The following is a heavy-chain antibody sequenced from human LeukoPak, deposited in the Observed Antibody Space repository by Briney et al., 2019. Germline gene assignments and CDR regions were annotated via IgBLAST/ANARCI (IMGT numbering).Heavy chain of an antibody. J-gene: IGHJ6*02. V-gene: IGHV1-46*01. CDR3: ARDRQYSSSSQDV. Sequence: ASVKVSCKASGYTFTGYYMHWVRQAPGQGLEWMGWINPNSGGSTSYAQKFQGRVTMTRDTSTSTVYMELSSLRSEDTAVYYCARDRQYSSSSQDVWGQGTTVTVSS. CDR2: INPNSGGST. CDR1: GYTFTGYY. D-gene: IGHD6-13*01.